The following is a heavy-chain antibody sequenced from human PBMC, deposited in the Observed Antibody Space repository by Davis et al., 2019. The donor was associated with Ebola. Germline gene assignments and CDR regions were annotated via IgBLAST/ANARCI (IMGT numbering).Heavy chain of an antibody. CDR1: GGTFSSYA. CDR2: IIPIFGTA. Sequence: SVKVSCKASGGTFSSYAISWVRQAPGQGLEWMGGIIPIFGTANYAQKFQGRVTITADESTSTAYMELSSLRSEDTAVYYCARDLYSSGWYAKGYFQHWGQGTLVTVSS. D-gene: IGHD6-19*01. CDR3: ARDLYSSGWYAKGYFQH. J-gene: IGHJ1*01. V-gene: IGHV1-69*13.